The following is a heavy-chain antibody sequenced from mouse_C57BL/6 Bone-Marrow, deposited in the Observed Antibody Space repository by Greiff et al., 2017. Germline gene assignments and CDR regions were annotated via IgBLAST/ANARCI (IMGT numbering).Heavy chain of an antibody. D-gene: IGHD1-1*01. CDR1: GYTFTSYW. CDR3: ARDYYGYYFDY. Sequence: QVQLKESGAELVRPGSSVKLSCKASGYTFTSYWMDWVKQRPGQGLEWIGNIYPSDSETHYNQKFKDKATLTVDKSSSTAYMQLSSLTSEDSAVYYCARDYYGYYFDYWGQGTTLTVSS. V-gene: IGHV1-61*01. CDR2: IYPSDSET. J-gene: IGHJ2*01.